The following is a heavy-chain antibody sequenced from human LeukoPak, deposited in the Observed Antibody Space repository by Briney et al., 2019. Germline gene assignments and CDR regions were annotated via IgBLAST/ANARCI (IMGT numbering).Heavy chain of an antibody. CDR3: ARLQFPNHYDRNWFDP. Sequence: GESLKISCKGSGYSFTSYWIGWVLQMPGKGLEWMVIIYPGDSDTRYSPSFQGQVTISADKSISTAYLQWSSLKASDTAMYYCARLQFPNHYDRNWFDPWGQGTLVTVSS. V-gene: IGHV5-51*01. J-gene: IGHJ5*02. D-gene: IGHD3-22*01. CDR1: GYSFTSYW. CDR2: IYPGDSDT.